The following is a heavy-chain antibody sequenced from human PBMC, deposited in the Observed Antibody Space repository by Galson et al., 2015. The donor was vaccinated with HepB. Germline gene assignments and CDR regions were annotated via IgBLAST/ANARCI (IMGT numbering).Heavy chain of an antibody. V-gene: IGHV3-23*01. CDR3: AKSGGASTYYYYYGMDV. CDR1: GFTFSSYA. J-gene: IGHJ6*02. Sequence: SLRLSCAASGFTFSSYAMSWVRQAPGKGLEWVSATSGSGGSTYYADSVKGRFTISRDNSKNTLYLQMNSLRAEDTAVYYCAKSGGASTYYYYYGMDVWGQGTTVTVSS. CDR2: TSGSGGST. D-gene: IGHD1-26*01.